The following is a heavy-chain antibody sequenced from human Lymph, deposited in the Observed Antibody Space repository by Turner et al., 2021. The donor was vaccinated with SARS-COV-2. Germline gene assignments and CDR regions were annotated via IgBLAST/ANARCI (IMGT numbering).Heavy chain of an antibody. Sequence: QVQLVQSGAEVKKPGASGKVSCKVSGYTLTELSMHWVRQAPGKGLEWMGGFDPEDCEIIYAQKFQGRVTMTEDTSTDTAYMELRSLRSEDTAVYYCATVLCTGSSCYYYGMDVWGQGTTVTVSS. D-gene: IGHD2-15*01. CDR2: FDPEDCEI. CDR1: GYTLTELS. CDR3: ATVLCTGSSCYYYGMDV. J-gene: IGHJ6*02. V-gene: IGHV1-24*01.